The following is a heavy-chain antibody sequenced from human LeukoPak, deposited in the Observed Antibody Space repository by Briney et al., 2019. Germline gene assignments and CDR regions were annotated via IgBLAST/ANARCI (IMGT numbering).Heavy chain of an antibody. J-gene: IGHJ4*02. D-gene: IGHD3-22*01. CDR2: ISGSGGST. CDR1: GFTFSSYG. Sequence: GGSLRLSCAASGFTFSSYGMSWVRQAPGKGLEWVSAISGSGGSTYYADSVKGRFTISRDNSKNTLYLQMNSLRAEDTAVYYCAKDGPWGYDSSGYPYYFDYWGQGTLVTVSS. V-gene: IGHV3-23*01. CDR3: AKDGPWGYDSSGYPYYFDY.